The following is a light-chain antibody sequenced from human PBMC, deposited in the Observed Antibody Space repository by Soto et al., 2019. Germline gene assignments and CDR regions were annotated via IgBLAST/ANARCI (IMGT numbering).Light chain of an antibody. J-gene: IGKJ3*01. Sequence: DIQMTQSPSSLSASVGESVTFTCRASQSISYSLNWFQQKPGKAPKVLIYAASSLPSGVPSRFSGSGSGTEFTLTIISLQREDFATYYCQESISNLGTFGPGTTVDIK. CDR2: AAS. V-gene: IGKV1-39*01. CDR3: QESISNLGT. CDR1: QSISYS.